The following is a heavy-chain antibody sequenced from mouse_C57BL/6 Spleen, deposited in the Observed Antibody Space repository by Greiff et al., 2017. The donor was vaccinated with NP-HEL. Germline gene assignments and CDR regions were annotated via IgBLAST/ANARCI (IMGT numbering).Heavy chain of an antibody. V-gene: IGHV5-4*01. Sequence: DVQLQESGGGLVKPGGSLKLSCAASGFTFSSYAMSWVRQTPEKRLEWVATISDGGSYTYYPDNVKGRFTTSRDNAKNNLYLQMGHLKSEDTATYYCAIDRYYGNDEGSAMDYWGQGTSVTVSS. CDR1: GFTFSSYA. CDR3: AIDRYYGNDEGSAMDY. J-gene: IGHJ4*01. D-gene: IGHD2-2*01. CDR2: ISDGGSYT.